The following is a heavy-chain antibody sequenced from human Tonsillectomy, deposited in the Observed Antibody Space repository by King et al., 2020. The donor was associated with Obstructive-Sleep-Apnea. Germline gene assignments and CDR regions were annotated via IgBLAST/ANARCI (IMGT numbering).Heavy chain of an antibody. J-gene: IGHJ4*02. CDR3: ARAQRESGRYLYFDY. V-gene: IGHV3-11*06. CDR1: GFTFSDYY. D-gene: IGHD6-19*01. Sequence: VQLVESGGGLVKPGGSLRLSCAASGFTFSDYYMSWIRQAPGKGLEWVSYISSRGSYTNYADSVKGRFTISRDNAKNSLYLQMNSLRAEDTAVYYCARAQRESGRYLYFDYWGQGTLVTVSS. CDR2: ISSRGSYT.